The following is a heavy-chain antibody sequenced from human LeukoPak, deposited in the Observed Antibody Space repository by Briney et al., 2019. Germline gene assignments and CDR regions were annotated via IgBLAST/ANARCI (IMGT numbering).Heavy chain of an antibody. Sequence: KPGESLKISCKGSGYSFTNYWIGWVRQMPGKGLEWMGIIYPGDPDTRYSPSFQGQVTISADKSISTAYLQWSSLKASDTAMYYCARHGYGSGSWGGGCYGMDVWGQGTTVTVSS. CDR3: ARHGYGSGSWGGGCYGMDV. CDR1: GYSFTNYW. CDR2: IYPGDPDT. V-gene: IGHV5-51*01. J-gene: IGHJ6*02. D-gene: IGHD3-10*01.